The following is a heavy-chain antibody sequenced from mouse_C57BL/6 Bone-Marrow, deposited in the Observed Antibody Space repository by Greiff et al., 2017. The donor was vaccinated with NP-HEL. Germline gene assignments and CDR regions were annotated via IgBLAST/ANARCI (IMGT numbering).Heavy chain of an antibody. CDR2: IYPRSGNT. J-gene: IGHJ4*01. V-gene: IGHV1-81*01. Sequence: VQVVESGAELARPGASVKLSCKASGYTFTSYGISWVKQRTGQGLEWIGEIYPRSGNTYYNEKFKGKATLTADKSSSTAYMELRSLTSEDSAVYFCARFEWLLRRYAMDYWGQGTSVTVSS. D-gene: IGHD2-3*01. CDR3: ARFEWLLRRYAMDY. CDR1: GYTFTSYG.